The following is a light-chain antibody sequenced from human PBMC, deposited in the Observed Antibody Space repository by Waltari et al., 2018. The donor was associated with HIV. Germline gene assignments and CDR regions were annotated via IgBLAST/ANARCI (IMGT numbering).Light chain of an antibody. V-gene: IGKV3-11*01. J-gene: IGKJ5*01. CDR2: DAS. CDR3: QQRSNWPVT. CDR1: QSVRSY. Sequence: EILLTQSPATLSLSPGERATLSCSASQSVRSYLAWYQQKPGQAPRLLIYDASNRATGIPARFSGSGSGTDFTLTISSLEPEDFAVYYCQQRSNWPVTFGQGTRLEIK.